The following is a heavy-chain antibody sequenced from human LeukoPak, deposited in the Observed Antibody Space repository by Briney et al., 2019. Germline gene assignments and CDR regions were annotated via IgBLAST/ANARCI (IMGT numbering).Heavy chain of an antibody. CDR1: GFILSSYE. J-gene: IGHJ3*02. Sequence: GESLRLSCAASGFILSSYEVNWVRQAPGTGLEWVSYISSSGTTTLYADSVKGRFSFSRDNAENSLYLHMNSLREEDTAVYYCVRECFDGNCYDAFDIWGQGTMVTVSS. V-gene: IGHV3-48*03. CDR3: VRECFDGNCYDAFDI. CDR2: ISSSGTTT. D-gene: IGHD2-15*01.